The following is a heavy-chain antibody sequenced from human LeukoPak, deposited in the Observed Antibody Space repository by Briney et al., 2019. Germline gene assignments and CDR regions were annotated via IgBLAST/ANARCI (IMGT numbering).Heavy chain of an antibody. J-gene: IGHJ4*02. CDR3: ARNYYDSSGYYYRPDY. V-gene: IGHV4-39*07. CDR1: GGSISSSSYY. Sequence: SETLSLTCTVSGGSISSSSYYWGWIRQPPGKGLEWIGSIYYSGSTYYNPSLKSRVTISVDTSKNQFSLKLSSVTAADTAVYYCARNYYDSSGYYYRPDYWGQGTLVTVSS. D-gene: IGHD3-22*01. CDR2: IYYSGST.